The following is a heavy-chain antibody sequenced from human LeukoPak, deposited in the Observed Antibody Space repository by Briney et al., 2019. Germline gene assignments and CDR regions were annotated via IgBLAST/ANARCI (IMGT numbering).Heavy chain of an antibody. D-gene: IGHD1-26*01. Sequence: GASVTVSCRASGYTFTIYGISWVRQAPGQGLEWMGWISAYNGNTNYAQKLQGRVTMTTDTSTSTAYMELRSLRSDDTAVYYCVRKSLSNRAYYFDYWGQGTLVTVSS. CDR2: ISAYNGNT. V-gene: IGHV1-18*01. J-gene: IGHJ4*02. CDR1: GYTFTIYG. CDR3: VRKSLSNRAYYFDY.